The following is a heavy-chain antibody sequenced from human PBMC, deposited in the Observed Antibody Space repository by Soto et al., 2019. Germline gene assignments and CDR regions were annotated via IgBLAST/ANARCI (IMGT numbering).Heavy chain of an antibody. V-gene: IGHV4-39*01. CDR2: IYYSGST. Sequence: SETLSLTCTVSGGSISSSSYYWGWIRQPPGKGLEWIVSIYYSGSTYYNPSLKSRVTISLDTSKNQFSLKLSSVTAADTAVYYCARQSRVVVAARNFDYWGQGTLVTVSS. CDR1: GGSISSSSYY. J-gene: IGHJ4*02. D-gene: IGHD2-15*01. CDR3: ARQSRVVVAARNFDY.